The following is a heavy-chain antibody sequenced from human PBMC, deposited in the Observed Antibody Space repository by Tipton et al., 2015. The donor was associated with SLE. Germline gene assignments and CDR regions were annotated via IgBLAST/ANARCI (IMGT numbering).Heavy chain of an antibody. Sequence: GSLRLSCAASGFAVSSNYMSWVRQAPGKGLEWVSVIYSGGSTYYADSVKGRFTISRDNSKNTLYLQMNSLRAEDTAVYYCARDPSGSYYLDYWGQGTLVTVSS. CDR3: ARDPSGSYYLDY. CDR2: IYSGGST. CDR1: GFAVSSNY. V-gene: IGHV3-53*05. D-gene: IGHD1-26*01. J-gene: IGHJ4*02.